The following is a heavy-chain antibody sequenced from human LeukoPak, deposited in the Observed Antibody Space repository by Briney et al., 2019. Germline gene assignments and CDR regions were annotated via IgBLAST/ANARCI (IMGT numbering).Heavy chain of an antibody. J-gene: IGHJ5*01. CDR3: ARNMSTEGWFDS. Sequence: SETLSLTCVVSDYSITSGDYWAWIRQPPGKGLEWIGSIYNSVSTSYNPSLKSRVTMSADPSKNQFSLNLRSVTAADTAVYFCARNMSTEGWFDSWGRGTLVTVSS. CDR2: IYNSVST. CDR1: DYSITSGDY. D-gene: IGHD5/OR15-5a*01. V-gene: IGHV4-38-2*01.